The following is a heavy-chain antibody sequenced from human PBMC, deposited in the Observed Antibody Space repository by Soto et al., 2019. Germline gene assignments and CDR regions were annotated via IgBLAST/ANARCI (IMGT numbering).Heavy chain of an antibody. J-gene: IGHJ4*02. CDR2: IWYDGSNK. CDR3: ARKGIAAAIDY. D-gene: IGHD6-13*01. V-gene: IGHV3-33*01. Sequence: GGSLRLSCAASGFTFSSYGMHWVRQAPGKGLEWVAVIWYDGSNKYYADSVKGRFTISRDNSKNTLYLQMNSLRAEDTAVYYCARKGIAAAIDYWGQGTLVTVSS. CDR1: GFTFSSYG.